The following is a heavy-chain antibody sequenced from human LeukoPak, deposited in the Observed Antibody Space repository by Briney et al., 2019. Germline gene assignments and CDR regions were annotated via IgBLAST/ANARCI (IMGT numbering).Heavy chain of an antibody. V-gene: IGHV3-15*01. J-gene: IGHJ3*02. Sequence: GGSLRLSWAASTFTFSNAWTSWVRQAPGKGLEWVGRIKSKSDGGTTDYAAPVKGRFTISRHDSKNTLHLQMNSLKTEDTAVYYCTTAPRGDCSGGSCSYACDIWGQGTMDTVSS. CDR3: TTAPRGDCSGGSCSYACDI. D-gene: IGHD2-15*01. CDR1: TFTFSNAW. CDR2: IKSKSDGGTT.